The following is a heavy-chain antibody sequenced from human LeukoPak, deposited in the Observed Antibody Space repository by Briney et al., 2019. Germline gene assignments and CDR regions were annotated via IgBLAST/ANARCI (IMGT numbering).Heavy chain of an antibody. Sequence: GGSLGLSCVASGFTFSDYWMSWVRQAPGMGLEWVANIETDGDEKNYVDSVKGRFTISRDNAKNSLYLQMNNLRDEDTALYYCARDIPSGFYTPDYWGQGTQVTVSS. CDR3: ARDIPSGFYTPDY. V-gene: IGHV3-7*01. CDR2: IETDGDEK. CDR1: GFTFSDYW. J-gene: IGHJ4*02. D-gene: IGHD5-12*01.